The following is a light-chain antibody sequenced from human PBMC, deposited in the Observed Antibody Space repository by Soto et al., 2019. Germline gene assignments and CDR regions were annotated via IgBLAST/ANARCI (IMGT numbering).Light chain of an antibody. V-gene: IGKV3-15*01. CDR1: QSVNSH. J-gene: IGKJ4*01. Sequence: EKVMTQSPATLSVSPGERATLSCRASQSVNSHLAWYQHKPGQAPRLLIYGASTRATGVPARFSGSGSGTEFTLTIRSLQSEASAVYYCQHYSSWPLTFGGGTKVEIK. CDR3: QHYSSWPLT. CDR2: GAS.